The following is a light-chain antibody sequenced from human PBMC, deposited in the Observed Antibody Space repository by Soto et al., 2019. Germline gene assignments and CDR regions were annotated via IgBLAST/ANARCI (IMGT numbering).Light chain of an antibody. CDR3: QQYNSFPIT. CDR2: DAS. J-gene: IGKJ5*01. Sequence: GDRVTITCRASQSVSSWLAWYQQKPGKAPKLLIYDASSLESGVPSRFGGSGSGTEFTLTISSLQPDDFATYYCQQYNSFPITFGQGTRLEIK. V-gene: IGKV1-5*01. CDR1: QSVSSW.